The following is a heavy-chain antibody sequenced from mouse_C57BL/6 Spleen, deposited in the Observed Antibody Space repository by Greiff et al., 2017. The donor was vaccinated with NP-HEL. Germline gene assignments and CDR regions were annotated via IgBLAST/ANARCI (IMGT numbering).Heavy chain of an antibody. Sequence: QVQLQQPGAELVKPGASVKLSCKASGYTFASYWMHWVKRRPGRGLEWIGRIDPYSGGTKYNEKFKSKATLTVDKPSSTAYMRLSSLTSEDSAVYYCASYYYGSSYFDYWGQGTTLTVSS. D-gene: IGHD1-1*01. J-gene: IGHJ2*01. CDR3: ASYYYGSSYFDY. CDR2: IDPYSGGT. V-gene: IGHV1-72*01. CDR1: GYTFASYW.